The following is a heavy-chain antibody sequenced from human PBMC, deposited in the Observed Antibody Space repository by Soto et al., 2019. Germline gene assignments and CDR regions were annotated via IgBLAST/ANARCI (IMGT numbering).Heavy chain of an antibody. CDR1: GYRFTSYW. D-gene: IGHD5-18*01. J-gene: IGHJ5*02. Sequence: PGDSLEISCKGSGYRFTSYWISWVRQMPGKGLEWMGRIDPSDSYTNYSPSFQGHVTISADKSISTAYLQWSSLKASDTAMYYCARAPRGYLEWFDPWGQGTLVTVSS. CDR2: IDPSDSYT. V-gene: IGHV5-10-1*01. CDR3: ARAPRGYLEWFDP.